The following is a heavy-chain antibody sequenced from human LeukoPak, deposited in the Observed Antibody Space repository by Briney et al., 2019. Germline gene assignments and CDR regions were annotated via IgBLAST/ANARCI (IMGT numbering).Heavy chain of an antibody. J-gene: IGHJ4*02. V-gene: IGHV1-3*01. D-gene: IGHD3-10*01. CDR1: GYTFTSYA. CDR2: INAGNGNT. Sequence: ASVKVSCKASGYTFTSYAMHWVRQAPGQRLEWMGWINAGNGNTEYSQKFQGRVTITRDTSASTAYMELSSLRSEDTAVYYCARAKVYGSGSYYTDWGQGTLVTVSS. CDR3: ARAKVYGSGSYYTD.